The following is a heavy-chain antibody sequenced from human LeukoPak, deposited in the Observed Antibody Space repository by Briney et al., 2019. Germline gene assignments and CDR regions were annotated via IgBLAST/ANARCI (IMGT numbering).Heavy chain of an antibody. J-gene: IGHJ6*02. V-gene: IGHV3-21*01. CDR3: ARDPYDFWSGYPPGGMDV. D-gene: IGHD3-3*01. Sequence: PGGSLRLSCAASGFTFSSYAMSWVRQAPGKGLEWVSSISSSSSYIYYADSVKGRFTISRDNAKNSLYLQMNSLRAEDTAVYYCARDPYDFWSGYPPGGMDVWGQGTTVTVSS. CDR1: GFTFSSYA. CDR2: ISSSSSYI.